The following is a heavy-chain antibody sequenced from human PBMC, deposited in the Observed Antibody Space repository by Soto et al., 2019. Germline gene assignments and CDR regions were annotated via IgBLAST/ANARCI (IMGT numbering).Heavy chain of an antibody. V-gene: IGHV3-7*03. J-gene: IGHJ4*02. CDR1: GFTFSHYW. D-gene: IGHD3-16*01. CDR2: INTDGSEK. Sequence: GGSLRLSCEASGFTFSHYWMTWVRQAPGQGLECVANINTDGSEKNYVDSVKGRFTISRDNAKNSLYLQMNNLRADDTAIYYCAKDVWGPDYWGQGTLVTVSS. CDR3: AKDVWGPDY.